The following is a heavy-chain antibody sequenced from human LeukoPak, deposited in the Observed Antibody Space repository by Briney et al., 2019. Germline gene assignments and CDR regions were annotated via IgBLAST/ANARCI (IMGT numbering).Heavy chain of an antibody. D-gene: IGHD4-17*01. V-gene: IGHV3-53*01. CDR3: ARLQATVTIHAYFDY. J-gene: IGHJ4*02. Sequence: PGGSLRLSCAASGFTVSSNYMSWVRQAPGKGLEWVSLIYSGGSTYYADSVKGRFTISRDNSKNTLYLQMNSLRAEDTAVYYCARLQATVTIHAYFDYWGQGTLVTVSS. CDR2: IYSGGST. CDR1: GFTVSSNY.